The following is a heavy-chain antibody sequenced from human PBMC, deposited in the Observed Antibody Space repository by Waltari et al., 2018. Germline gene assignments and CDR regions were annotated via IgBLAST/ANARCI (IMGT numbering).Heavy chain of an antibody. CDR3: ASDRGRGLFLDN. J-gene: IGHJ4*02. V-gene: IGHV4-4*02. CDR1: GDSISSNYW. CDR2: IHYSGGA. D-gene: IGHD2-15*01. Sequence: QVQLQESGPGLVKPSGTLSLTCAVSGDSISSNYWWSWVRQPPGKGLEWIGQIHYSGGANYNPSLEGRVTVSIDTSNNRFSLKLTSATAADTAVYYCASDRGRGLFLDNWGQGTLVTVSP.